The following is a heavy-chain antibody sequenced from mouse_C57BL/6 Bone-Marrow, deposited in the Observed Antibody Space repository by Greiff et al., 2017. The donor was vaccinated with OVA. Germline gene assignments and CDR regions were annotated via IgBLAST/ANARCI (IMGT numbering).Heavy chain of an antibody. D-gene: IGHD2-3*01. Sequence: VQLQQSGAELVRPGASVTLSCKASGYTFTDYEMHWVKQTPVHGLEWIGAIDPETGGTAYNQKFKGKAILTADKSSSTAYMELRSLTSEDSAVYYCTRWLLMGYAMDYWGQGTSVTVSS. CDR1: GYTFTDYE. CDR2: IDPETGGT. V-gene: IGHV1-15*01. CDR3: TRWLLMGYAMDY. J-gene: IGHJ4*01.